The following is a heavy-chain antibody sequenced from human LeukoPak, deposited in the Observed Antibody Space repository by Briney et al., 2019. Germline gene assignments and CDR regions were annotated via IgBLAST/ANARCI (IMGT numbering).Heavy chain of an antibody. D-gene: IGHD6-13*01. CDR2: ISYDGSIE. Sequence: GGSLRLSFAASGFTFSNYAMHWVRQAPGKGLEWVAVISYDGSIEDYADSVKGRFTISRDNSKNTLYVQMNSLRAEDTAVYYCARDKREGAAAGTKTRGPHSIDAPTRVFDYWGQGTLVTVSS. CDR3: ARDKREGAAAGTKTRGPHSIDAPTRVFDY. CDR1: GFTFSNYA. V-gene: IGHV3-30-3*01. J-gene: IGHJ4*02.